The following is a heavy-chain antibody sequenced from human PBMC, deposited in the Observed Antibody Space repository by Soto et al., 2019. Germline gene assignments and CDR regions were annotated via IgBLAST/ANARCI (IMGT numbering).Heavy chain of an antibody. CDR3: AREKGYISGPKNFDS. Sequence: PSETLSLTCTVSGGSVSSGDYFWSWIRQPPGKGLEWIGYIYDSGSSYYNPSLKSRVTMSVDTSKNQFSLKLRSVTAADTAMYYCAREKGYISGPKNFDSWGQGTRGTVSS. J-gene: IGHJ4*02. CDR2: IYDSGSS. V-gene: IGHV4-30-4*01. D-gene: IGHD5-12*01. CDR1: GGSVSSGDYF.